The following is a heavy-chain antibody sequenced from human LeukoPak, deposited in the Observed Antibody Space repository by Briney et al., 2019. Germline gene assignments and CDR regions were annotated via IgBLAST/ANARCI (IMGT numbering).Heavy chain of an antibody. CDR1: GYTFTGYY. CDR3: ARDYGPYPGCSWLDP. CDR2: INCNGGGT. J-gene: IGHJ5*02. D-gene: IGHD2-21*01. Sequence: ASVKVSCKASGYTFTGYYIHWVRQAPGQGLEWMGRINCNGGGTSYAQKFQGRVTMTRDTSISTAYMELDRLTSDDTAVYYCARDYGPYPGCSWLDPWGQGTLVTVSS. V-gene: IGHV1-2*06.